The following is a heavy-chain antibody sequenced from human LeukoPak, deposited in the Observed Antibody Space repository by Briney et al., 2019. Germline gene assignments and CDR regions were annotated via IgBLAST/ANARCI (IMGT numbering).Heavy chain of an antibody. D-gene: IGHD6-13*01. J-gene: IGHJ5*02. CDR3: AREDSSSWYRWFDP. CDR2: IYHSGST. Sequence: SQTLSLTCAAAGGSISSGGYSWSWVRQPPGKGLEWIGYIYHSGSTYYNPSLKRRVTISVDRSKNQFSLKLSSVTAADTAVYYCAREDSSSWYRWFDPWGQGTLVTVSS. V-gene: IGHV4-30-2*01. CDR1: GGSISSGGYS.